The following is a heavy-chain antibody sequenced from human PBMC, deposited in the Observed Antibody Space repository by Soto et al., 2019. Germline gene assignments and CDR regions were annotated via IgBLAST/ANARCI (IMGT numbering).Heavy chain of an antibody. CDR1: GFTVSSNY. CDR3: AREGYYYGMDV. V-gene: IGHV3-53*01. Sequence: GGSLRLSCAASGFTVSSNYISWVRQAPGKGLEWVSVIYSGGSTYYADSVKGRFTISRDNSKNTLYLQMNSLRAEDTAVYYCAREGYYYGMDVWGQGTMVTVSS. CDR2: IYSGGST. J-gene: IGHJ6*02.